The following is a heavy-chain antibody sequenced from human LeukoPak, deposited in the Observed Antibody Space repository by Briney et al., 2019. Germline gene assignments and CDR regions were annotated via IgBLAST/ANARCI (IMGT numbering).Heavy chain of an antibody. Sequence: PGGSLRLSCAASGFSFSDYAMSWVRQAPGKGLEWVGRIKSESDGGTTDYAAPVKGRFTISRDDSKNTLFLQMNSLQTEDTAVYYCTTSGWFDHWGQGTLVTVSS. V-gene: IGHV3-15*01. J-gene: IGHJ5*02. CDR2: IKSESDGGTT. CDR3: TTSGWFDH. CDR1: GFSFSDYA. D-gene: IGHD1-26*01.